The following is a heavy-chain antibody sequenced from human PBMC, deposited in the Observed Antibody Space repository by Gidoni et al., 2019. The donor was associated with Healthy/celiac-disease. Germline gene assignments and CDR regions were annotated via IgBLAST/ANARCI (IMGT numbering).Heavy chain of an antibody. V-gene: IGHV3-30-3*01. CDR2: ISYDGSNK. Sequence: QVQLVESGGGVVQPGRSLRLSCAASGFTFSSYAMHWVRQAPGKGLEWVAVISYDGSNKYYADSVKGRFTISRDNSKNTLYLQMNSLRAEDTAVYYCARGSRRSQWELADCHDYWGQGTLVTVSS. J-gene: IGHJ4*02. D-gene: IGHD1-26*01. CDR1: GFTFSSYA. CDR3: ARGSRRSQWELADCHDY.